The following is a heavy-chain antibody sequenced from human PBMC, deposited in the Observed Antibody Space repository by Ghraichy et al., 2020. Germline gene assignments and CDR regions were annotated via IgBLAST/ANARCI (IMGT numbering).Heavy chain of an antibody. CDR3: AREVFPYCPHTKCYKPLDS. CDR1: GFTFTSHW. V-gene: IGHV3-74*01. Sequence: GGSLRLSCAASGFTFTSHWMQWVRQAPGKGPVWVSRMNSDGSATDYADSVKGRFTISRDNAKNTLYLQMNSLRAEDTAVYHCAREVFPYCPHTKCYKPLDSGGQGILVTVS. J-gene: IGHJ4*02. D-gene: IGHD2-15*01. CDR2: MNSDGSAT.